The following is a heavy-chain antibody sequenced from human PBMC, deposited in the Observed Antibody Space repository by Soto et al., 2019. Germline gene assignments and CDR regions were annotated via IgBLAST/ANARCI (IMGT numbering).Heavy chain of an antibody. J-gene: IGHJ5*01. CDR2: INVSGDRR. CDR1: GVSFNNYG. V-gene: IGHV3-23*01. Sequence: VRLSWAASGVSFNNYGMIWVRQAPWKGLEWVSFINVSGDRRYYADSVKGRFTISRDNSKNTLYLQVNSLRAEDTAVYYCAKSAVLPSAPGWFDSWGQGTLVTVSS. D-gene: IGHD2-8*01. CDR3: AKSAVLPSAPGWFDS.